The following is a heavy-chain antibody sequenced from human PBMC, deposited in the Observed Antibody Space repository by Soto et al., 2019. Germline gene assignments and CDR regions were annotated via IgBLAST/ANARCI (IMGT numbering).Heavy chain of an antibody. CDR3: ARVGYYGSGSLHFDY. J-gene: IGHJ4*02. V-gene: IGHV4-30-4*01. D-gene: IGHD3-10*01. CDR1: GGSISSGDYY. Sequence: QVQLQESGPGLVKPSQTLSLTCTVSGGSISSGDYYWSWIRQPPGKGLEWIGYIYYSGSTYYNPSLKSRVTISVDTAQNQFSLKLSSVTAADTAVYYCARVGYYGSGSLHFDYWGQGTLVTVSS. CDR2: IYYSGST.